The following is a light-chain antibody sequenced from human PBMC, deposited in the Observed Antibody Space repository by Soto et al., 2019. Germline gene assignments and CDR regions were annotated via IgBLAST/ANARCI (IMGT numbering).Light chain of an antibody. V-gene: IGKV3-20*01. Sequence: EIVLTQSPGTLSLSPGETATLSCRASQTVNSDYLAWFQQRPGQAPRLLIFATSRRATDIPDRFSGSGSGTDFTLAIRRLGPEDFAVYYCHQFGYSPRTFGQGTKVE. CDR3: HQFGYSPRT. J-gene: IGKJ1*01. CDR1: QTVNSDY. CDR2: ATS.